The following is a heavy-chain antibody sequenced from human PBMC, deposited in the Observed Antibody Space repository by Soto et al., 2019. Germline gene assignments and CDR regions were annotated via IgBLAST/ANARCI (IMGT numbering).Heavy chain of an antibody. V-gene: IGHV3-23*01. Sequence: GSLRLSCAASGFNFNSYAMSWVRQAPGKGLEWVSHIGANGDSTYYADSVKGRFTISRDNSKKTVYLQMESLRAEDTAVYCCTGATYSDYWGQGTLVTVSS. J-gene: IGHJ4*02. CDR2: IGANGDST. CDR1: GFNFNSYA. D-gene: IGHD2-15*01. CDR3: TGATYSDY.